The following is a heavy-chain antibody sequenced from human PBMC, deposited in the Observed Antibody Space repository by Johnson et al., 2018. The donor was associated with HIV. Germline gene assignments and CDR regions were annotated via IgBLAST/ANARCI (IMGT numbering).Heavy chain of an antibody. J-gene: IGHJ3*02. D-gene: IGHD2-2*01. V-gene: IGHV3-30*04. CDR3: ARGIPAATRGYAFDI. CDR2: ISYDGSNK. Sequence: QVQLVESGGGVVQPGRSLRLSCAASGFTFSSYAIHWVRQAPGKGLEWVAAISYDGSNKYYADSVKGRFTISRDNSKNTLYVQMNSLRAEDTAVYYCARGIPAATRGYAFDIWGQGTMVTVSS. CDR1: GFTFSSYA.